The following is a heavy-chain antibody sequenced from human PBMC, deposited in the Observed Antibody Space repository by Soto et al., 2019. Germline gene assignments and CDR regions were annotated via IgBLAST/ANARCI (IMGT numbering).Heavy chain of an antibody. D-gene: IGHD1-1*01. CDR2: ISSSSSTI. Sequence: GSLRLSCAASGFTSSSYSMNWVRQAPGKGLEWVSYISSSSSTIYYADSVKGRFTISRDNAKNPLYLQMNSLRDEDTAVYYCARGPSQLSYYCYGMDVWGQGTTVTVSS. V-gene: IGHV3-48*02. J-gene: IGHJ6*02. CDR1: GFTSSSYS. CDR3: ARGPSQLSYYCYGMDV.